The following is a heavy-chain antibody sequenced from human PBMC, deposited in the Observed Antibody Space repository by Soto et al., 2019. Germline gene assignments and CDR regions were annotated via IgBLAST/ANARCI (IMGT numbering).Heavy chain of an antibody. D-gene: IGHD5-18*01. V-gene: IGHV1-46*03. CDR2: INPSGGST. CDR1: GYTFSSYG. J-gene: IGHJ3*02. Sequence: ASVKVSCKASGYTFSSYGINWVRQAPGQGLEWMGIINPSGGSTSYAQKFQGRVTMTRDTSTSTVYMELSSLSSEDTAVYYCARVVSTAMVTIGLTGAFDIWGQWTMVTVSS. CDR3: ARVVSTAMVTIGLTGAFDI.